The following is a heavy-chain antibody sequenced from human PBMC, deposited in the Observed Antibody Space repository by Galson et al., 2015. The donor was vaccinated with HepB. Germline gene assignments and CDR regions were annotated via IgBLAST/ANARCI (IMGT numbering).Heavy chain of an antibody. D-gene: IGHD6-13*01. CDR2: ISGSGGST. J-gene: IGHJ4*02. CDR3: AKHVYSTFVYFDY. V-gene: IGHV3-23*01. Sequence: SLRLSCAASGFTFSSYAMSWVRQAPGKGLEWVSAISGSGGSTYYADSVKGRFTISRDNSKNTLYLQMNSLRAEDTAVYYCAKHVYSTFVYFDYWGQGTLVTVSS. CDR1: GFTFSSYA.